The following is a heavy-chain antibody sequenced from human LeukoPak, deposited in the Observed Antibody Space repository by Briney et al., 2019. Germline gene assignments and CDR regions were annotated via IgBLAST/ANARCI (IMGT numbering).Heavy chain of an antibody. CDR1: GGSTSSDH. D-gene: IGHD3-16*02. Sequence: PSETLSLTCTVSGGSTSSDHWSWIRQPPEKGLEWIGCISYRGSTNYNPSLKSRVTISVDTSKKHFSLKLTSVTAADTGIYYCARGRGLGVITPYSDSWGQGTLVTVCS. J-gene: IGHJ4*02. CDR2: ISYRGST. CDR3: ARGRGLGVITPYSDS. V-gene: IGHV4-59*08.